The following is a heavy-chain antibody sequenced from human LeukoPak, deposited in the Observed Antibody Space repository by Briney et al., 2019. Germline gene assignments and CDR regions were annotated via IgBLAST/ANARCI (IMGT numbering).Heavy chain of an antibody. V-gene: IGHV5-51*01. Sequence: GESLKISCKGSGYSFTSYWIGGVRQMPGKGLEWMGIIHPGDSDTRYSPSFQGQVTISADKSISPAYLQWSSLQASDTAMYYCARTYYDFWSGPDWNNWFDPWGQGTLVTVSS. J-gene: IGHJ5*02. CDR3: ARTYYDFWSGPDWNNWFDP. CDR2: IHPGDSDT. D-gene: IGHD3-3*01. CDR1: GYSFTSYW.